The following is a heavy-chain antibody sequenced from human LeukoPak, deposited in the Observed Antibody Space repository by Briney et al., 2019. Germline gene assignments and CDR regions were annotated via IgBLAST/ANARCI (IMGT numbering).Heavy chain of an antibody. Sequence: PSETLSLTCTVSGVSISNYYCSWIRQPPGKGLEWIGYIYDSGRTKYNPSLKSRVTISVDTSKNQFSLKLSSVTAADTAVYYCAVGYHPNWFDPWGQGTRVTVSS. D-gene: IGHD2-2*01. V-gene: IGHV4-59*01. CDR2: IYDSGRT. J-gene: IGHJ5*02. CDR1: GVSISNYY. CDR3: AVGYHPNWFDP.